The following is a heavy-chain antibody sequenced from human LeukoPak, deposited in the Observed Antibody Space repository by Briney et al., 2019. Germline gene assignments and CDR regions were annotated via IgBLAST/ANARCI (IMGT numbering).Heavy chain of an antibody. CDR2: ISYDGSNK. V-gene: IGHV3-30*18. J-gene: IGHJ5*01. Sequence: PGRSLRLSCAASGFTFSSYGMHWVRQAPGKGLEWVAVISYDGSNKYYADSVKGRFTISRDNSKNTLYLQMNSLRAEDTAVYYCAKDSSNYDSWGQGTLVTVSS. CDR3: AKDSSNYDS. CDR1: GFTFSSYG. D-gene: IGHD4-11*01.